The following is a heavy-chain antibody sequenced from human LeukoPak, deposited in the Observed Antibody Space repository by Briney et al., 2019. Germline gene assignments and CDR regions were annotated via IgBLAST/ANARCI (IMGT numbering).Heavy chain of an antibody. J-gene: IGHJ4*02. CDR3: AQRQGHAFDN. V-gene: IGHV3-23*01. CDR2: ISASGDGT. Sequence: SGGSLRLSCAASGFTLSGYAMTWVRQAPGKGLEWVSYISASGDGTYYADSVKGRFTISRDNSKSTLYLQMNSLRAEDTALYYCAQRQGHAFDNWGQGTLVTVSS. CDR1: GFTLSGYA.